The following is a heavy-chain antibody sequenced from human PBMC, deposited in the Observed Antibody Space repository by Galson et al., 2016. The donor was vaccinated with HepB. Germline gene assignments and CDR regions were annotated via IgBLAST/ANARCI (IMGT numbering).Heavy chain of an antibody. CDR1: GFTFSNHW. Sequence: SLRLSCAASGFTFSNHWMDWVRQAPGKGLEWVANIKQDGSQTHYVDSVKGRFTISRDNAGNSLDLQMNSLRVEDTAVYYCARGRYGVNDGQIEYWGQGTLVVVSS. D-gene: IGHD5/OR15-5a*01. J-gene: IGHJ4*02. CDR3: ARGRYGVNDGQIEY. V-gene: IGHV3-7*03. CDR2: IKQDGSQT.